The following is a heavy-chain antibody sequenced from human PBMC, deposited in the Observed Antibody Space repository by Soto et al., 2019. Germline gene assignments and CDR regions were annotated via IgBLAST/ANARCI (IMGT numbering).Heavy chain of an antibody. V-gene: IGHV4-59*01. D-gene: IGHD6-13*01. CDR2: IYYSGST. CDR3: ARYRRTAAAGYTLDF. J-gene: IGHJ4*02. CDR1: GGSSSSYY. Sequence: SETLSLTGTVSGGSSSSYYWSWIRQPPGKGLEWIGYIYYSGSTNYNPSLKSRVTISVDTSKDQFSLKLSSVTAADTAVYYCARYRRTAAAGYTLDFWGQGILVTVSS.